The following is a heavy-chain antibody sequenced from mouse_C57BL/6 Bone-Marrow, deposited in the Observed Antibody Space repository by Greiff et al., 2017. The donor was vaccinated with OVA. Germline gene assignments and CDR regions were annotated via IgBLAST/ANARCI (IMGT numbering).Heavy chain of an antibody. CDR2: IYPRSGNT. CDR1: GYTFTSYG. Sequence: VQVVESGAELARPGASVKLSCKASGYTFTSYGISWVKQRTGQGLEWIGEIYPRSGNTYYNEKFKGKATLTADKSSSTAYMELRSLTSEDSAVYFCARRGDSSGYVGFAYWGQGTLVTVSA. D-gene: IGHD3-2*02. CDR3: ARRGDSSGYVGFAY. V-gene: IGHV1-81*01. J-gene: IGHJ3*01.